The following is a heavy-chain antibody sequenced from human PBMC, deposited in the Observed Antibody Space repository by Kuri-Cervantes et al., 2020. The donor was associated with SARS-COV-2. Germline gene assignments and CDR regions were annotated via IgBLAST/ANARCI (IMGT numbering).Heavy chain of an antibody. V-gene: IGHV4-34*01. CDR3: ARGPEFTYYFDY. Sequence: SETLSLTCAVYGGSFSGYYWSWIRQPPGKGLEWIGEINHSGSTNYNPSLKSRVTISVDTSKNQFSLKLSSVTAAGTAVYYCARGPEFTYYFDYWGQGTLVTVSS. J-gene: IGHJ4*02. CDR1: GGSFSGYY. CDR2: INHSGST.